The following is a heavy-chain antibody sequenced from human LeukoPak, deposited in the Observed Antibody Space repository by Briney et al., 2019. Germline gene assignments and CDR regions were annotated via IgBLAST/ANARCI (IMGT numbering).Heavy chain of an antibody. CDR3: ARSSVIRAPNWFDP. CDR1: GYTFTGYY. D-gene: IGHD2-21*01. Sequence: ASVNVSCKASGYTFTGYYMHWVRQAPGQGLEWMGRINPNSGGTNYAQKFQGRVTMTRDTSISTAYMELSRLRSDDTAVYYCARSSVIRAPNWFDPWGQGTLVTVSS. V-gene: IGHV1-2*06. J-gene: IGHJ5*02. CDR2: INPNSGGT.